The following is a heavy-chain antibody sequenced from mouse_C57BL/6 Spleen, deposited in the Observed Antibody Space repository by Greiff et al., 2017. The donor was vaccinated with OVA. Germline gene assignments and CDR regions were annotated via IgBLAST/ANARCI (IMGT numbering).Heavy chain of an antibody. V-gene: IGHV5-16*01. D-gene: IGHD2-2*01. J-gene: IGHJ2*01. CDR2: INYDGSST. CDR3: ARVIPYYFDY. Sequence: EVMLVESEGGLVQPGSSMKLSCTASGFTFSDYYMAWVRQVPEKGLEWVANINYDGSSTYYLDSLKSRFIISRDNAKNILYLQMCSLKSEDTATYYCARVIPYYFDYWGQGTTLTVSS. CDR1: GFTFSDYY.